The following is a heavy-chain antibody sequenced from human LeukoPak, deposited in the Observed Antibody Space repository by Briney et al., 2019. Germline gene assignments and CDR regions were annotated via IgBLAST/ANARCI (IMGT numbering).Heavy chain of an antibody. D-gene: IGHD3-3*01. Sequence: SETLSLTCAVYGGSFSGYYWSWIRQPPGKGLEWIGEINHSGSTNYNPSLKSRVTISVDTSKSQFSLKLSSVTAADTAVYYCARGRFLEWLLKFYYYMDVWGKGTTVTVSS. CDR1: GGSFSGYY. CDR3: ARGRFLEWLLKFYYYMDV. CDR2: INHSGST. V-gene: IGHV4-34*01. J-gene: IGHJ6*03.